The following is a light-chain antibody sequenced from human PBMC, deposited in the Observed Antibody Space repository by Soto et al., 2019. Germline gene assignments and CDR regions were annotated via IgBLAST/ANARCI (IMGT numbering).Light chain of an antibody. CDR1: NNDVGGFNF. Sequence: QSALTQPASVSGSPGQSMTISCTGTNNDVGGFNFVSWYQQHPGKVPKLLIYDVDDRPSGVSNRFSGSRSGNTASLTISGLQAEDEADYYCSSYTSRSTVIFGGGTKLTVL. J-gene: IGLJ2*01. CDR2: DVD. CDR3: SSYTSRSTVI. V-gene: IGLV2-14*03.